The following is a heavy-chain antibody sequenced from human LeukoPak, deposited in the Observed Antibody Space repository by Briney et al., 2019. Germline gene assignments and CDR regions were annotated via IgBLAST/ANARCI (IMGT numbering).Heavy chain of an antibody. D-gene: IGHD6-6*01. J-gene: IGHJ5*02. Sequence: KASETLSLTCTVSGGSISSYYWSWIRQPPGKRLEWIGYIYYSGSTNYNPSLKSRVTISVDTSKNQFSLKLSSVTAADTAAYYCARRMHSSSSPFDPWGQGTLVTVSS. CDR2: IYYSGST. CDR3: ARRMHSSSSPFDP. V-gene: IGHV4-59*08. CDR1: GGSISSYY.